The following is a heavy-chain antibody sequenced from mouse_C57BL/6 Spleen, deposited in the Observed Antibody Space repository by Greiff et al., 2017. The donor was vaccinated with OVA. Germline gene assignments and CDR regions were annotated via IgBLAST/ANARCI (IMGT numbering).Heavy chain of an antibody. CDR2: IDPETGGT. D-gene: IGHD4-1*01. CDR3: TRGVLGSYAMDY. V-gene: IGHV1-15*01. CDR1: GYTFTDYE. Sequence: VKLQESGAELVRPGASVTLSCKASGYTFTDYEMHWVKQTPVHGLEWIGAIDPETGGTAYNQKFKGKAILTADKSSSTAYMELRSLTSEDSAVYYCTRGVLGSYAMDYWGQGTSVTVSS. J-gene: IGHJ4*01.